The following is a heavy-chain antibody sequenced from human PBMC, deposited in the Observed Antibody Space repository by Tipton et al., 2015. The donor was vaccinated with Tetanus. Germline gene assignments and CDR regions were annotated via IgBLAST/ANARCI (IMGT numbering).Heavy chain of an antibody. CDR1: GGAINSGGYY. V-gene: IGHV4-31*03. D-gene: IGHD6-6*01. Sequence: LRLSCSVSGGAINSGGYYYYWIRQLPGKGLEWIGYIYYTGNTYYNPSLKSRVTISVDTSKNQFSLKLSSVTAADTAVYYCARRSVSARFDDWGQGTLVTVSS. J-gene: IGHJ4*02. CDR2: IYYTGNT. CDR3: ARRSVSARFDD.